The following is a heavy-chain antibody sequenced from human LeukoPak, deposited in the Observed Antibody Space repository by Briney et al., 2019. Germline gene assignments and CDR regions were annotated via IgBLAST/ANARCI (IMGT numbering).Heavy chain of an antibody. CDR1: GGSFSGYY. J-gene: IGHJ4*02. D-gene: IGHD2-2*01. Sequence: KPSETLSLTCAVHGGSFSGYYWSWIRQPPGKGLEWIGEINHSGSTNYNPSLKSRVTISVDTSKNQFSLKLSSVTAADTAVYYCARQYCSSTSCLFDYWGQGTLVTVSS. CDR2: INHSGST. CDR3: ARQYCSSTSCLFDY. V-gene: IGHV4-34*01.